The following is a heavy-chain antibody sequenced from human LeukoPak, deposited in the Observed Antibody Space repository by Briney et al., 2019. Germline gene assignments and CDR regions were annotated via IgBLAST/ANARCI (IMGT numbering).Heavy chain of an antibody. CDR1: GFTVSSNY. Sequence: PGGSLRLFCAASGFTVSSNYMSWVRQAPGKGLEWVSAISGSGGSTYYADSVKGRFTISRDNSKNTLYLQMNSLRAEDTAVYYCAKDRNYYDSSGYYPNNWFDPWGQGTLVTVSS. CDR3: AKDRNYYDSSGYYPNNWFDP. V-gene: IGHV3-23*01. CDR2: ISGSGGST. J-gene: IGHJ5*02. D-gene: IGHD3-22*01.